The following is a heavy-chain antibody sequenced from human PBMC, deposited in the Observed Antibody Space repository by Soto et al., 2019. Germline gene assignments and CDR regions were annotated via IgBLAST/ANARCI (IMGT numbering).Heavy chain of an antibody. J-gene: IGHJ4*02. CDR3: ARDLSSGYYFDY. D-gene: IGHD3-22*01. CDR1: GFTFSSYA. Sequence: QVQLVESGGGVVQPGRSLRLSCAASGFTFSSYAMHWVRQAPGKGLEWVAVISYDGSNKYYADSVKGRFTIYRDNSKNTLYLQMNSLRAEDTAVYYCARDLSSGYYFDYWGQGTLVTVSS. V-gene: IGHV3-30-3*01. CDR2: ISYDGSNK.